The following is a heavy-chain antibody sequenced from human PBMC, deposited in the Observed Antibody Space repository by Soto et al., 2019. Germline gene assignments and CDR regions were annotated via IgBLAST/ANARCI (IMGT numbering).Heavy chain of an antibody. D-gene: IGHD6-6*01. CDR3: ASGIAARPSWFDP. J-gene: IGHJ5*02. V-gene: IGHV4-39*01. CDR2: IYYSGST. Sequence: SETLSLTCTVSGGSISSSSYYWGWIRQPPGKGLEWIGSIYYSGSTYYNPSLKSRVTIPVDTSKNQFSLKLSSVTAADTAVYYCASGIAARPSWFDPWGQGTLVTVSS. CDR1: GGSISSSSYY.